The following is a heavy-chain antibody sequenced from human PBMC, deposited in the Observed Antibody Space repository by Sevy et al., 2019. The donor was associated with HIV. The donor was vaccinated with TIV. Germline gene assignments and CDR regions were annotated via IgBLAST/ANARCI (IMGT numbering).Heavy chain of an antibody. D-gene: IGHD3-10*01. CDR1: GFTVSSNY. CDR3: ARGIGRRDYYGSGTGPDAFDI. J-gene: IGHJ3*02. V-gene: IGHV3-53*01. CDR2: VYSGGST. Sequence: GGSLRLSCAASGFTVSSNYMSWVRQAPGKGLEWVSVVYSGGSTYYADSVKGRFTISRDNSKNTLYLQMNSLRAEDTAVYYCARGIGRRDYYGSGTGPDAFDIWGQGTMVTVSS.